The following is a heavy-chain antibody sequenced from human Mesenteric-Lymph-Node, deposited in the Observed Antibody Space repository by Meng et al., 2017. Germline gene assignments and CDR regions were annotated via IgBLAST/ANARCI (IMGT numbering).Heavy chain of an antibody. J-gene: IGHJ6*02. CDR1: GYTLTSYD. CDR3: ARDIVVVPAAMRWDKYGMDV. Sequence: ASVKVSCKASGYTLTSYDINWVRQATGQGLEWMGWMNPNSGNTGYAQKLQGRVTMTTDTSTSTAYMELRSLRSDDTAVYYCARDIVVVPAAMRWDKYGMDVWGQGTTVTVSS. CDR2: MNPNSGNT. D-gene: IGHD2-2*01. V-gene: IGHV1-8*01.